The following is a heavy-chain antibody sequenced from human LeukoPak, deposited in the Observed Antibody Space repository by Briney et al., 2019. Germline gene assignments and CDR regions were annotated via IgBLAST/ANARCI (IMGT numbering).Heavy chain of an antibody. V-gene: IGHV4-34*01. CDR3: ARGNYSSSWYVRYYYYGMDV. CDR2: ISHSGST. J-gene: IGHJ6*02. D-gene: IGHD6-13*01. CDR1: GGSFSGYY. Sequence: SSETLSLTCAVYGGSFSGYYWSWIRQPPGKGLEWIGEISHSGSTNYNPSLKSRVTISVDTSKNQFSLKLSSVTAADTAVYYCARGNYSSSWYVRYYYYGMDVWSQGTTVTVSS.